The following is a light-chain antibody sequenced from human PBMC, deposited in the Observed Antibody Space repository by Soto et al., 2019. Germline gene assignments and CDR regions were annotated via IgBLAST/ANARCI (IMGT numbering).Light chain of an antibody. J-gene: IGLJ2*01. CDR3: ATWDDSLNGPV. Sequence: QSVLTQAPSASGTPGQRVTISCSGSTSNIGRTNVNWYQQLPGTTPKLLIYIDNPRPSGVPSRFSGSKSGTSASLAITGLQSDDEATYYCATWDDSLNGPVFGGGTKLTVL. V-gene: IGLV1-44*01. CDR2: IDN. CDR1: TSNIGRTN.